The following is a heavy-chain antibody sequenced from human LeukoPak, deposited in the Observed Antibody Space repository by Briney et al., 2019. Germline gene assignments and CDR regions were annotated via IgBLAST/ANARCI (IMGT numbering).Heavy chain of an antibody. V-gene: IGHV1-2*02. Sequence: GASVKVSCKASGYTFTNYGINWVRQAPGQGLEWMGWINPNSGGTNYAQKFQGRVTMTRDTSISTAYMELSRLRSDDTAVYYCARVKPMVRGVIGYWGQGTLVTVSS. CDR3: ARVKPMVRGVIGY. CDR2: INPNSGGT. D-gene: IGHD3-10*01. J-gene: IGHJ4*02. CDR1: GYTFTNYG.